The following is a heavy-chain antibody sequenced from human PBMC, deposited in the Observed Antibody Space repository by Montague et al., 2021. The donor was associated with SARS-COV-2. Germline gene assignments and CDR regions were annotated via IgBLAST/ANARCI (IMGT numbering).Heavy chain of an antibody. Sequence: TLSLTCTVSGGSISSGSYYWSWIRQPAGEGLEWIGRIYTSGTTDYSFSLKSRVTISVDTSKNQFPLKLTSVTAADTAVYYCARAHSGSWAHLDNWGQGSLVTVSS. CDR2: IYTSGTT. CDR1: GGSISSGSYY. J-gene: IGHJ4*02. D-gene: IGHD5-12*01. V-gene: IGHV4-61*02. CDR3: ARAHSGSWAHLDN.